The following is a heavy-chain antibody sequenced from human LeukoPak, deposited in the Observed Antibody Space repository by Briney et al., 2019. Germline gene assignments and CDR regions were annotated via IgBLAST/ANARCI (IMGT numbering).Heavy chain of an antibody. V-gene: IGHV1-69*13. D-gene: IGHD3-10*01. Sequence: ASVKVSCKASAGTFISYAISWVRQAPGQGLEWMGGIIPIFGTAIYAQKFQGRVTITADESTSTAYMELSSLRYEDTAVYYCARAHLWGSGSYFNWFDPWGQGALVTVSS. J-gene: IGHJ5*02. CDR3: ARAHLWGSGSYFNWFDP. CDR2: IIPIFGTA. CDR1: AGTFISYA.